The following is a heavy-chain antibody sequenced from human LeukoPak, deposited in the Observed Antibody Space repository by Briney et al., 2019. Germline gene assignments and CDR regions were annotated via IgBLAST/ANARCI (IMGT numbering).Heavy chain of an antibody. CDR1: GGSFSGYY. V-gene: IGHV4-34*01. J-gene: IGHJ5*02. CDR3: ARGLSSGSGYYFGNWFDP. Sequence: SETLSLTCADYGGSFSGYYWSWIRQPPGKGLEWIGEINHSGGTNYNPSLKSRVTISVDTSKNQFSLKLSSVTAADTAVYYCARGLSSGSGYYFGNWFDPWGQGTLVTVSS. D-gene: IGHD3-22*01. CDR2: INHSGGT.